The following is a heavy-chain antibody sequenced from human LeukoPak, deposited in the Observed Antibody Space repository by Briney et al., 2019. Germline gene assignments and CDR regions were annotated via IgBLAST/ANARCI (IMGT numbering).Heavy chain of an antibody. CDR3: GRDRHWNQGSFDY. V-gene: IGHV1-2*02. Sequence: ASVKVSCKASGYTFTGYYMHWVRQAPGQGLEWMGWINPNSGGTNYAQKFQGRVTMTRDTSISTAYMELSRLRSDDTAVYYCGRDRHWNQGSFDYWGQGTLVTVSS. D-gene: IGHD1-1*01. J-gene: IGHJ4*02. CDR2: INPNSGGT. CDR1: GYTFTGYY.